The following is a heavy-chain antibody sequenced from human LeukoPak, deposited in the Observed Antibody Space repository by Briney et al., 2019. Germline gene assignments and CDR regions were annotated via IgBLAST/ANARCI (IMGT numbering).Heavy chain of an antibody. J-gene: IGHJ4*02. CDR3: VRYFYGSGSYDY. V-gene: IGHV3-74*01. D-gene: IGHD3-10*01. Sequence: GESLRLSCAASGFTFTNYWLNWIRQVPGKGLQWVSHISNDGSDTDYADSVKGRFTISRDNAKNTLYLQMRSLRAEGTAVYYCVRYFYGSGSYDYWGQGTLLTVSS. CDR1: GFTFTNYW. CDR2: ISNDGSDT.